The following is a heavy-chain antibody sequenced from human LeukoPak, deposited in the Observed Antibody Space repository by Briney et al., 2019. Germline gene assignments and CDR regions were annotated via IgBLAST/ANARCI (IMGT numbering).Heavy chain of an antibody. V-gene: IGHV4-59*01. CDR3: AREGPNWFDP. CDR1: GGSISSYY. Sequence: SETLSLTCTVSGGSISSYYWSWIPQPPGKGLEWIGYIYYSGSTNYNPSLKSRVTISVDTSKNQFSLKLSSVTAADTAVYYCAREGPNWFDPWGQGTLVTVSS. CDR2: IYYSGST. J-gene: IGHJ5*02.